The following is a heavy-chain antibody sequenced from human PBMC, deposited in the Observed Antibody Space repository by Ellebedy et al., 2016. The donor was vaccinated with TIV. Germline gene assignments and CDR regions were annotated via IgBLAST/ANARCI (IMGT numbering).Heavy chain of an antibody. J-gene: IGHJ6*02. D-gene: IGHD6-13*01. V-gene: IGHV3-9*01. Sequence: GGSLRLSCAASGFSFDDYGMHWVRQVPGKGLEWVSSISWNRGHIDYADSVKGRFTISRDNAKNSLYLQMNSLRAEDTAVYYCATSGYSDTWLFRGMDVWGQGTTVTVSS. CDR3: ATSGYSDTWLFRGMDV. CDR2: ISWNRGHI. CDR1: GFSFDDYG.